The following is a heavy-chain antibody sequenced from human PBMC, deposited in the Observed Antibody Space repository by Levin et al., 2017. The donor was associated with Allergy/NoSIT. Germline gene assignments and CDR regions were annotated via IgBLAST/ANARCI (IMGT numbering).Heavy chain of an antibody. CDR3: ARQRSVVRWFGP. CDR2: VSATGGST. CDR1: GFSFTSFA. D-gene: IGHD6-25*01. Sequence: GESLKISCGASGFSFTSFAMAWVRLAPGKGLEWVATVSATGGSTNYADSVKGRFTISRDNSKDTLHLQMNSLRAEDTAIYYCARQRSVVRWFGPWGQGTLVTVSS. V-gene: IGHV3-23*01. J-gene: IGHJ5*02.